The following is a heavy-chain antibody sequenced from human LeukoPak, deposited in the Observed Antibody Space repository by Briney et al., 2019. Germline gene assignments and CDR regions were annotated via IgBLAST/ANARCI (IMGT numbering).Heavy chain of an antibody. Sequence: GAPVKVSCKASEGTFSSYAISWVRQDPGQGLEWMGRIIPILGIANYAQKFQGRVTITADKSTSTAYMELSSLRSEDTAVYYCARGTYYYDSSYAFDIWGQGTMVTVSS. CDR3: ARGTYYYDSSYAFDI. D-gene: IGHD3-22*01. CDR1: EGTFSSYA. CDR2: IIPILGIA. J-gene: IGHJ3*02. V-gene: IGHV1-69*04.